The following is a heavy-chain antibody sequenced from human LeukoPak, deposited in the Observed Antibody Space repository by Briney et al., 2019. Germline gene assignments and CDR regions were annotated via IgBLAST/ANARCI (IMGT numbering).Heavy chain of an antibody. CDR2: IYSSGST. V-gene: IGHV4-4*07. CDR1: GGSISSYY. D-gene: IGHD6-13*01. Sequence: SETLSLTCTVSGGSISSYYWSWIRQPAGKGLEWIGRIYSSGSTNYNPSLKSRVAMSVDTSKNQFSLKLSSVTAADTAVYYCARARGIAAAGLIFDYWGQGTLVTVSS. CDR3: ARARGIAAAGLIFDY. J-gene: IGHJ4*02.